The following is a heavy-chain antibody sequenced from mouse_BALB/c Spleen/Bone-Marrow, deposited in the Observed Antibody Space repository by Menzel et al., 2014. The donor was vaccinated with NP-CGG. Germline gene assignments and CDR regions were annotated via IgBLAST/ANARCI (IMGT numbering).Heavy chain of an antibody. J-gene: IGHJ4*01. V-gene: IGHV1-69*02. Sequence: QVQLQQPGAELVRPGASVKVSCKASGYTFTIYWINWVKQRPGQGLEWIGNIYPSDSYTNYNQNFKDKATLTVDKSSSTAYMQLSSPTSEDSAVYYCTRQYGNYYAMDYWGQGTSVTASS. CDR1: GYTFTIYW. CDR2: IYPSDSYT. D-gene: IGHD2-10*02. CDR3: TRQYGNYYAMDY.